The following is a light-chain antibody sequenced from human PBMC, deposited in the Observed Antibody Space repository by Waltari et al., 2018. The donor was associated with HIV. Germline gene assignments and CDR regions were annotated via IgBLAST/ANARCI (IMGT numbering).Light chain of an antibody. CDR2: GTS. CDR3: QQYYTVPYT. V-gene: IGKV1-NL1*01. CDR1: QDIRGS. Sequence: DIQMAQSPSSLSASVGNRVTITCRASQDIRGSLAWYQFKPGQAPELLVFGTSMLESGVPPRLSGSGSGTTYTLTISSLQPEDSATYYGQQYYTVPYTFGQGTNLEI. J-gene: IGKJ2*01.